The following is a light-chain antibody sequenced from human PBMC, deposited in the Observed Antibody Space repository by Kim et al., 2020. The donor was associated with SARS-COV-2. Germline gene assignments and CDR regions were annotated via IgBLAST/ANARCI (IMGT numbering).Light chain of an antibody. J-gene: IGKJ1*01. Sequence: ASVGDRVTITCRASQSVSNGLGWYQQKPGRAPKRLIYEASTLQSGVPSRFGGSGSGTEFTLTITSLQPEDFATYYCLEHTTYLWTFGQGTRLEIK. CDR1: QSVSNG. CDR3: LEHTTYLWT. V-gene: IGKV1-17*01. CDR2: EAS.